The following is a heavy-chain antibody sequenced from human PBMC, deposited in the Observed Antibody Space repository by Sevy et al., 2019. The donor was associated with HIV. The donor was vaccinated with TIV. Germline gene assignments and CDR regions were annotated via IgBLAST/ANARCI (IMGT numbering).Heavy chain of an antibody. V-gene: IGHV4-34*01. D-gene: IGHD3-16*01. CDR2: INHSGST. J-gene: IGHJ4*02. Sequence: SETLSLTCAVYGGSFSGYYWSWIRQPPGKGLEWIGEINHSGSTNYNPSLESRVTISVDTSKNQFSLKLSSVTAADTAVYYCARLRGPSPFDYWGQGTLVTVSS. CDR1: GGSFSGYY. CDR3: ARLRGPSPFDY.